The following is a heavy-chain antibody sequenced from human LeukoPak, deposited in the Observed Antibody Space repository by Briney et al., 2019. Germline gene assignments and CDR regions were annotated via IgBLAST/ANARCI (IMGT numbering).Heavy chain of an antibody. V-gene: IGHV4-61*02. CDR2: IYTSGST. CDR1: GGSISSGSYY. Sequence: PSETLSLTCTVSGGSISSGSYYWSWIRQPAGKGLEWIGRIYTSGSTNYNPSLKSRVTISVDTSKNLFSLKLSSVTAADTAVYYCARYSDLDCSGGSCYYFDYWGQGTLVTVSS. D-gene: IGHD2-15*01. CDR3: ARYSDLDCSGGSCYYFDY. J-gene: IGHJ4*02.